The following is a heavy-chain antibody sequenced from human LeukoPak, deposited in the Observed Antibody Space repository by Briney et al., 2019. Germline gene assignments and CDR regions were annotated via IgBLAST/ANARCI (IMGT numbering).Heavy chain of an antibody. CDR1: GFTFGDYA. V-gene: IGHV3-49*03. J-gene: IGHJ3*02. Sequence: GGSLRLSCTASGFTFGDYAMSWFRQAPGKGLEWVGFIRSKAYGGTTEYAASVKGRFTISRDDSKSIAYLQMNSLKTEDTAVYYCTRVEYSYGYPDENDAFDIWGQGTMVTVSS. CDR2: IRSKAYGGTT. CDR3: TRVEYSYGYPDENDAFDI. D-gene: IGHD5-18*01.